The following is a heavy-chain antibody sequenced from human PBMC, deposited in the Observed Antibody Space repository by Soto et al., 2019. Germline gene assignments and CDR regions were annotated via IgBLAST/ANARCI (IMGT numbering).Heavy chain of an antibody. J-gene: IGHJ4*02. Sequence: SGPTLVNPTETLTLTCTVSGFSLSNARMGVSWIRQPPGKALEWLAHIFSNDEKSYSTSLKSRLTISKDTSKSQVVLTMTNMDPVNTAIYFFARIRKYYYSGCSYYFSYRAQGTWVLVSS. V-gene: IGHV2-26*01. CDR3: ARIRKYYYSGCSYYFSY. D-gene: IGHD6-19*01. CDR1: GFSLSNARMG. CDR2: IFSNDEK.